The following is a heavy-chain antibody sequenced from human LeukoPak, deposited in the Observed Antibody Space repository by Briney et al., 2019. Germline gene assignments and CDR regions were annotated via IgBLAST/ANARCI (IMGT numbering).Heavy chain of an antibody. J-gene: IGHJ6*02. D-gene: IGHD3-16*01. CDR1: GSTFSSYW. V-gene: IGHV3-7*03. Sequence: GGSLRLSCAASGSTFSSYWMNWARQAPGKGLEWVASINHNGNVNYYVDSVKGRFTISRDNAKNSLYLQMSNLRAEDTAVYFCARGGGLDVWGQGATVTVSS. CDR3: ARGGGLDV. CDR2: INHNGNVN.